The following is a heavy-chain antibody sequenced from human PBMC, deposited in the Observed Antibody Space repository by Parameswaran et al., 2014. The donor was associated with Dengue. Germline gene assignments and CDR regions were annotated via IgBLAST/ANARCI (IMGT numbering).Heavy chain of an antibody. J-gene: IGHJ4*02. V-gene: IGHV4-39*01. Sequence: PGKGLEWIGSIYYSGSTYYNPSLKSRVTISVDTSKNQFSLKLSSVTAADTAVYYCARLHFLLKHMGYWGQGTLVTVSS. CDR2: IYYSGST. CDR3: ARLHFLLKHMGY. D-gene: IGHD2-21*01.